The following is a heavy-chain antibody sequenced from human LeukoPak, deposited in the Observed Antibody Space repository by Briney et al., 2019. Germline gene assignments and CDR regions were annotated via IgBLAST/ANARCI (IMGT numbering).Heavy chain of an antibody. Sequence: ASVKVSCKASGYTFTSYDVNWVRQATGQGLEWMGWMNPNSGNTGYAQKFQGRVTMTRNTSISTAYMELSSLRSEDTAVYYCARVMRGSGWLRGYYYYGMDVWGQGTTVTVSS. J-gene: IGHJ6*02. CDR1: GYTFTSYD. CDR2: MNPNSGNT. D-gene: IGHD6-19*01. CDR3: ARVMRGSGWLRGYYYYGMDV. V-gene: IGHV1-8*01.